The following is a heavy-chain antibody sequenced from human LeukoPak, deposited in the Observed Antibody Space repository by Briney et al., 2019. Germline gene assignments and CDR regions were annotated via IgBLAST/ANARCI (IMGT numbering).Heavy chain of an antibody. CDR2: INWNGGST. J-gene: IGHJ4*02. V-gene: IGHV3-20*04. Sequence: GGSLRLSCAASGFTFDDYGMSWVRQAPGKGLEWVSGINWNGGSTGYADSVKGRFTISRDNAKNSLYLQMNSLRAEDTALYYCARDLMGATRDYYFDYWGQGTLVTVPS. CDR1: GFTFDDYG. D-gene: IGHD1-26*01. CDR3: ARDLMGATRDYYFDY.